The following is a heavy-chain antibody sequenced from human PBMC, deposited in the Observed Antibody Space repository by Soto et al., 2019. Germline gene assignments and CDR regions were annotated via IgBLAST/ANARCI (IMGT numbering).Heavy chain of an antibody. J-gene: IGHJ5*02. CDR3: TSHSPEDMRRT. CDR2: IRSKANNYAT. CDR1: GFTFSDSP. D-gene: IGHD2-15*01. V-gene: IGHV3-73*02. Sequence: EVQLVESGGGLVQPGGSLKLSCTASGFTFSDSPMHWVRQASGKGLEWVGRIRSKANNYATAYGASVKGRFTISRDDSKNTAYLQMNSLKTEDAAVYYCTSHSPEDMRRTWGQGTLGTVSS.